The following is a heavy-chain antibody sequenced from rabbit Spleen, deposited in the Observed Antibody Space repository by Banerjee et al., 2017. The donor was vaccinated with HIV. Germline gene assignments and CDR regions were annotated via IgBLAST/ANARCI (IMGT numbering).Heavy chain of an antibody. CDR1: GFSFSSRYY. D-gene: IGHD1-1*01. J-gene: IGHJ4*01. CDR3: ARDLAAWNSGSYAFNL. V-gene: IGHV1S40*01. CDR2: IYNGDDTT. Sequence: QSLEESGGDLVKPGASLTLTCTASGFSFSSRYYMCWVRQAPGKGLEWIACIYNGDDTTYYASWVHGRFTISKASSTTVTLQMTSLTAADTATYFCARDLAAWNSGSYAFNLWGPGTLVTVS.